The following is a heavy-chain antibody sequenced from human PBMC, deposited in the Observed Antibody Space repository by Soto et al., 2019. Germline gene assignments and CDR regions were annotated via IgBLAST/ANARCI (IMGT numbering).Heavy chain of an antibody. D-gene: IGHD3-16*01. V-gene: IGHV1-69*01. CDR2: IIPIFGTA. J-gene: IGHJ6*02. CDR3: ANTAPGAGDMDA. Sequence: QVQLVQSGAEVKKPGSSVKVSCKASGGTFSSYAISWVRQAPGQGLEWMGGIIPIFGTANYAQKFQGRVEITADESTRTACRERSSVTSEDTAVYGCANTAPGAGDMDAWGQGSTVTVSS. CDR1: GGTFSSYA.